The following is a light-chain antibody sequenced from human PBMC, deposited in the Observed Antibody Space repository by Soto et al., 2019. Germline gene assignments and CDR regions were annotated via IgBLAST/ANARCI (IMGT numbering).Light chain of an antibody. Sequence: IVLTQSPATLSLSPGQRATLFCRASQSVSSYLAWYQQKPGQAPRLLIYDASSRATGIPARFSGSGSGTDLTLTISSLEPEDSAVYYCQQRSNWPPATFGGGTKVEI. CDR1: QSVSSY. CDR3: QQRSNWPPAT. V-gene: IGKV3-11*01. J-gene: IGKJ4*01. CDR2: DAS.